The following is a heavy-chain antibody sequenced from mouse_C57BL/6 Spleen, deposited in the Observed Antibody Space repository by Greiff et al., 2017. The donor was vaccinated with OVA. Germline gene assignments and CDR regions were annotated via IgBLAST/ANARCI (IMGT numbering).Heavy chain of an antibody. D-gene: IGHD2-13*01. V-gene: IGHV5-4*01. CDR3: ARDRGEGY. CDR1: GFTFSSYA. CDR2: ISDGGSYT. Sequence: EVQGVESGGGLVKPGGSLKLSCAASGFTFSSYAMSWVRQTPEKRLEWVATISDGGSYTYYPDNVKGRFTISRDNAKNNLYLQMSHLKSEDTAMYYCARDRGEGYWGQGTTLTVSS. J-gene: IGHJ2*01.